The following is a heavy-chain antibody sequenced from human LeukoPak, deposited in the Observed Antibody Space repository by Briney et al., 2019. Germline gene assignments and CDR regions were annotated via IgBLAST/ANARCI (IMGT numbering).Heavy chain of an antibody. Sequence: GGSLRLSCAASGFTFSTYTMNWVRQAPGKGLEWVSYVSSSGGTIYYADSVKGRFTISRDNSKNTLYLQMNSLRAEDTAVYYCARGRGYSYGSFDYWGQRTLVTVSS. CDR2: VSSSGGTI. CDR1: GFTFSTYT. D-gene: IGHD5-18*01. J-gene: IGHJ4*02. CDR3: ARGRGYSYGSFDY. V-gene: IGHV3-48*01.